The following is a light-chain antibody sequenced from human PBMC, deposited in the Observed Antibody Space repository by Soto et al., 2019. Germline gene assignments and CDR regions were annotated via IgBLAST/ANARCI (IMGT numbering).Light chain of an antibody. J-gene: IGKJ4*01. CDR3: KQYNNWPLT. V-gene: IGKV3-15*01. Sequence: EKVMTQSPATLSVSPGERATLSCRASQSVNSNLAWYQQKPGQAPRLLIYGASTRAPGIPARFSGSASGTEFTLTISSLQSADFAVYYCKQYNNWPLTFGGETKVEIK. CDR2: GAS. CDR1: QSVNSN.